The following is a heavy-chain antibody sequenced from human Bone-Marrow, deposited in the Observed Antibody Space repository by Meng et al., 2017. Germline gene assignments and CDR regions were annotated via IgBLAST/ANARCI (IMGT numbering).Heavy chain of an antibody. CDR3: ARDEDISAAGKLFGDY. J-gene: IGHJ4*02. D-gene: IGHD6-13*01. CDR1: GYTFPDYW. CDR2: INPKSGDT. Sequence: QVQVVQCGAEVKKPGASVKVSCKASGYTFPDYWLHWVRRAPGQGLEWMGRINPKSGDTHYAQRFQGRVTMTGDTSISTAYMELSGLRSDDTAMYYCARDEDISAAGKLFGDYWGQGTLVTVSS. V-gene: IGHV1-2*06.